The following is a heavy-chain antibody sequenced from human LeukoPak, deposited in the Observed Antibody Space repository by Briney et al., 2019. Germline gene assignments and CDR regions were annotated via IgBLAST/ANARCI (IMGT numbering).Heavy chain of an antibody. J-gene: IGHJ4*02. CDR3: AREVYGSGSYYLDY. V-gene: IGHV1-69*06. D-gene: IGHD3-10*01. CDR1: GGTFSSYA. Sequence: SVKVSRKASGGTFSSYAISWVRQAPGQGLEWMGGIIPIFGTANYAQKFQGRVTITADKSTSTAYMELSSLRSEDTAVYYCAREVYGSGSYYLDYWGQGTLVTVSS. CDR2: IIPIFGTA.